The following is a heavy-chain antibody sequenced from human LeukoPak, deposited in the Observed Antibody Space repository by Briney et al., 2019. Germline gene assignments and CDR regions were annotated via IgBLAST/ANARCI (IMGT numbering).Heavy chain of an antibody. D-gene: IGHD1-1*01. V-gene: IGHV4-34*01. Sequence: SETLSLTCTVSGGSISSYYWSWIRQPPGKGLEWIGEINHSGSTNYNPSLKSRVTISVDTSKNQFSLKLSSVTAADTAVYYCARKGYGRMGSFDYWGQGTLVTVSS. J-gene: IGHJ4*02. CDR1: GGSISSYY. CDR3: ARKGYGRMGSFDY. CDR2: INHSGST.